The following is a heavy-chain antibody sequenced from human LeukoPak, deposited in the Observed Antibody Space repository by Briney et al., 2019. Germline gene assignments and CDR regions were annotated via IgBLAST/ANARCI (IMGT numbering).Heavy chain of an antibody. CDR1: GFTFSSYA. V-gene: IGHV3-23*01. CDR3: AKARYGDGRGFDY. Sequence: TGGSLRLSCAASGFTFSSYAMSWVRQAPGKGLEWVSVLSGSAGSTYYADSVRGRFTISRDNSKNTLYLHMSRLRAEDTAIYYCAKARYGDGRGFDYWGQGTLVTVSS. J-gene: IGHJ4*02. D-gene: IGHD4-17*01. CDR2: LSGSAGST.